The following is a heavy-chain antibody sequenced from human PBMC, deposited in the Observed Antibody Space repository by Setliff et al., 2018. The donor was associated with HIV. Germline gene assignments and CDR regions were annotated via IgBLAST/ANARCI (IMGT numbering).Heavy chain of an antibody. CDR1: GGSFSGYF. J-gene: IGHJ6*03. D-gene: IGHD3-10*01. V-gene: IGHV4-34*01. Sequence: PSETLSLTCAVYGGSFSGYFWSWVRQPPGKGLEWIGDIHHSGGTNYNPTLKSRVTVSVDTSKNQFSLKLTSVTAADTAVYYCARHRAYDYRYMDVWGIGTTVTVSS. CDR2: IHHSGGT. CDR3: ARHRAYDYRYMDV.